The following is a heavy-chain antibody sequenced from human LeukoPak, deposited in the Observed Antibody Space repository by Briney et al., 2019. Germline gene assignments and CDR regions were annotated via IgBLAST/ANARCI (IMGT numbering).Heavy chain of an antibody. CDR2: IHYGGST. Sequence: PSETLSLTCTVSSGSISSRNYYWGWIRQPPGKGLEWIGSIHYGGSTYYNPSLKSPVTTSVDTSKNQFSLRLSSVTAADTAVYYCARRSGWMEYYYYGMDVWGQGTTVTV. V-gene: IGHV4-39*01. CDR1: SGSISSRNYY. D-gene: IGHD6-19*01. J-gene: IGHJ6*02. CDR3: ARRSGWMEYYYYGMDV.